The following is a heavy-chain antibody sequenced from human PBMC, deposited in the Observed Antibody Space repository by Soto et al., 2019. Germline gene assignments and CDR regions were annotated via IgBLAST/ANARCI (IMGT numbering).Heavy chain of an antibody. CDR2: MYYSGRT. CDR3: ARQRTSVVTQAYFDV. D-gene: IGHD2-21*02. Sequence: SESLSLTGTVTGDSSNSRSYYWGWVLQPPGKGLEWIGSMYYSGRTYNNPSLRSRVSMSIDTSKDQFSLKLKSVTAADTALYFCARQRTSVVTQAYFDVWGPGSLVTVSS. CDR1: GDSSNSRSYY. V-gene: IGHV4-39*01. J-gene: IGHJ4*02.